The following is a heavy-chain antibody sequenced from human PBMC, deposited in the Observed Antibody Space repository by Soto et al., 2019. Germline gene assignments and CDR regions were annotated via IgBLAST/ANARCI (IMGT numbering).Heavy chain of an antibody. D-gene: IGHD3-22*01. CDR1: GFTFSSYD. CDR2: ITRSGDYT. J-gene: IGHJ2*01. CDR3: AKVRSYYEQFDPWACDL. V-gene: IGHV3-23*01. Sequence: EVQLLESGGGLLQPGGSLRLSCAASGFTFSSYDMTWVRQAPGKGLEWVSAITRSGDYTQYADSVKGRFTISRYNSENTLYLQMIPLRAVDPAVYYCAKVRSYYEQFDPWACDLWGRGTLVTVSS.